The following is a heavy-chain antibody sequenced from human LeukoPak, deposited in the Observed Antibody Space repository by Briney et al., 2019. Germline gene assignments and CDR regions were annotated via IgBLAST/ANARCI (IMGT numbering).Heavy chain of an antibody. D-gene: IGHD5-18*01. V-gene: IGHV1-2*02. Sequence: ASVKVSCKASRYTFTGYYMHWVRQAPGQGLEWMGWINPNSGVTDYAQNFQGRVTMSRDTSISTAYVELSRLRSDDTAVYYCARGTGEGYTYGRYYFDYWGQGTLVTVSS. CDR1: RYTFTGYY. J-gene: IGHJ4*02. CDR3: ARGTGEGYTYGRYYFDY. CDR2: INPNSGVT.